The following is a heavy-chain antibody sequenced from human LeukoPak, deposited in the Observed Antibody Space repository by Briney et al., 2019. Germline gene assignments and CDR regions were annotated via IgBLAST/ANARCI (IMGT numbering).Heavy chain of an antibody. CDR2: IRYDGSNK. J-gene: IGHJ3*02. V-gene: IGHV3-30*02. Sequence: GRSLRLSCAASGFTFSSYGMHWVRQAPGKGLEWVAFIRYDGSNKYYADSVKGRFTISRDNSKNTLYLQMNSLRAEDTAVYYCAKDQAVVYYYDSSGYSGAFDIWGQGTMVTVSS. CDR3: AKDQAVVYYYDSSGYSGAFDI. D-gene: IGHD3-22*01. CDR1: GFTFSSYG.